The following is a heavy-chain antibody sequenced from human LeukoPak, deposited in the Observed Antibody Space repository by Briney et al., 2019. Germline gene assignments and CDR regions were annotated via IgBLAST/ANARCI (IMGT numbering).Heavy chain of an antibody. CDR2: ISYDGSNK. J-gene: IGHJ3*02. Sequence: GRSLRLSCAASGFTFSSYAMHWVRQAPGKGLEWVAVISYDGSNKYYADSVKGRFTISRDNAKNSLYLQMNSLRAEDTAVYSCARDHNGGYVHDAFDIWGQGTMVTVSS. CDR3: ARDHNGGYVHDAFDI. V-gene: IGHV3-30-3*01. D-gene: IGHD5-12*01. CDR1: GFTFSSYA.